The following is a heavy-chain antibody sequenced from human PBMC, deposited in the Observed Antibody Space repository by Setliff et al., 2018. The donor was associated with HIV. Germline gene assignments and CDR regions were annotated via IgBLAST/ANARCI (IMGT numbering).Heavy chain of an antibody. CDR2: IYYSGST. J-gene: IGHJ6*03. D-gene: IGHD2-15*01. V-gene: IGHV4-31*03. Sequence: SETLSLTCTVSGGSISSGNYYWSWIRQHPGKGLEWIGYIYYSGSTYYNPSLKSRVTMSVDTSKNQFSLKLSSVTAADTAVYYCARTPQEVVVVAATRPYYYYMDVWGKGTTVTVSS. CDR3: ARTPQEVVVVAATRPYYYYMDV. CDR1: GGSISSGNYY.